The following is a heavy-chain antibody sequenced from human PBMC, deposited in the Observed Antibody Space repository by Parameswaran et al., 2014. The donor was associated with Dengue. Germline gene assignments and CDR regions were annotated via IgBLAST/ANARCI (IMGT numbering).Heavy chain of an antibody. Sequence: AISSARWIRQPQEGLEWIGYIYYSGSTNYNPSLKSRVTISVDTSKNQFSLKLSSVTAADTAVYYCARTSGYSYGWNAFDIWGQGTMVTVSS. CDR3: ARTSGYSYGWNAFDI. CDR1: AISSA. V-gene: IGHV4-59*13. J-gene: IGHJ3*02. D-gene: IGHD5-18*01. CDR2: IYYSGST.